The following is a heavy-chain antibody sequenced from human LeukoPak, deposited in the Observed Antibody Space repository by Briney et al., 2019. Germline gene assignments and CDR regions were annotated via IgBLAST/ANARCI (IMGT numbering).Heavy chain of an antibody. D-gene: IGHD2-2*01. J-gene: IGHJ5*02. CDR2: INPNSGGT. V-gene: IGHV1-2*02. CDR1: GYTFTGYY. CDR3: ARDLGSTSFNWFDP. Sequence: ASVKVSCKASGYTFTGYYMHWVRQAPGQGLEWMGWINPNSGGTNYAQKFQGRVTMTRDTSISTAYVELSRLRPDDTAVYYCARDLGSTSFNWFDPWGQGTLVTVSS.